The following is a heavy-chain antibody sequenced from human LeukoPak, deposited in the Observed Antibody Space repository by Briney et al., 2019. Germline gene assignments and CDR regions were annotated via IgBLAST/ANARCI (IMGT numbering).Heavy chain of an antibody. CDR1: GYTFSSYY. CDR2: INPSRGNT. Sequence: ASVKVSCKASGYTFSSYYLHWLRQAPGQGPEWMGIINPSRGNTNYAQKLQGRVTLTRDTSTSTVYMELSSLRSEDTAIYYCARDRDWNSPDYFDFWGQGTLVTASS. CDR3: ARDRDWNSPDYFDF. V-gene: IGHV1-46*01. D-gene: IGHD1/OR15-1a*01. J-gene: IGHJ4*02.